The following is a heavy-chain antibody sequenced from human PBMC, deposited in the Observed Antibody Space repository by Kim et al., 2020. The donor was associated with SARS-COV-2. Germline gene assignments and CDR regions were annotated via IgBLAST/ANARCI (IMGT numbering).Heavy chain of an antibody. D-gene: IGHD6-13*01. V-gene: IGHV3-21*01. Sequence: ADAVKGRVTITRENAKNSLYLKMKSMRAEDTAVDYCARGKAEAGTGFFDPWGQGTLVTVSS. J-gene: IGHJ5*02. CDR3: ARGKAEAGTGFFDP.